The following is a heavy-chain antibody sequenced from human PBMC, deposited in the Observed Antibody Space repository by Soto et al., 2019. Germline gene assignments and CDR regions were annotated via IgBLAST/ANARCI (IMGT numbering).Heavy chain of an antibody. V-gene: IGHV4-30-4*01. Sequence: SETLSLTCTVSDGSISSGDYYWTWIRQPPGKGLEWIGYIFYSGRTDYNPSLTSRVTISVDTSKNIFSLKVNSVTAADMAVYYCARGNYSDYRSSFDFWGQGALVTVSS. CDR2: IFYSGRT. J-gene: IGHJ4*02. CDR3: ARGNYSDYRSSFDF. CDR1: DGSISSGDYY. D-gene: IGHD4-17*01.